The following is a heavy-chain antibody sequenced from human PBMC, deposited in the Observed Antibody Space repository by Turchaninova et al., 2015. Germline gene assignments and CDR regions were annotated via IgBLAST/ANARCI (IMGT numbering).Heavy chain of an antibody. CDR3: ARGTTALTFDY. J-gene: IGHJ4*02. V-gene: IGHV4-34*01. D-gene: IGHD1-1*01. CDR2: INHSGST. CDR1: GGSFSGYY. Sequence: QVQLQQWGAGLLKPSETLSLTCAVSGGSFSGYYWSWIRQPQGKGLEWIGEINHSGSTNYNPSLKSRVTISVDTSKNQFSLKLSSVTAADTAVYYCARGTTALTFDYWGQGTLVTVSS.